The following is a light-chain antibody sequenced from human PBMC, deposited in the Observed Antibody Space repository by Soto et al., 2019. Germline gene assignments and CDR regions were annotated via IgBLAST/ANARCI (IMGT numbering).Light chain of an antibody. Sequence: DIQMTQSPSALSASIGDRVTLTCRASQGISSYLAWYQQKPGTAPKLLIYDAYTLKSGVQSRFSGSGSGTEFTLTIRSLQPEDFATYYCQHYNSYQEAFGQRTKVAIK. J-gene: IGKJ1*01. CDR3: QHYNSYQEA. V-gene: IGKV1-5*01. CDR1: QGISSY. CDR2: DAY.